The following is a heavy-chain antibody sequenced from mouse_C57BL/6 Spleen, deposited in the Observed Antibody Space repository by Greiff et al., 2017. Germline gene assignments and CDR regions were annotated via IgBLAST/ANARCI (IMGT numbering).Heavy chain of an antibody. J-gene: IGHJ3*01. CDR2: IHPNSGST. CDR3: ASQLRLGAY. V-gene: IGHV1-64*01. Sequence: QVQLQQPGAELVKPGASVKLSCKASGYTFTSYWMHWVKQRNGQGLEWIGMIHPNSGSTNYNEKFKSKATLTVDKSSSPAYMQLSSLTSEDSAVYCCASQLRLGAYWGQGTLVTVSA. D-gene: IGHD3-2*02. CDR1: GYTFTSYW.